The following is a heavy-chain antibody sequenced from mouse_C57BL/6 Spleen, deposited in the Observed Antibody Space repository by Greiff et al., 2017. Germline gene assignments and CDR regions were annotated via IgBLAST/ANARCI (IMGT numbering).Heavy chain of an antibody. J-gene: IGHJ2*01. V-gene: IGHV1-82*01. CDR1: GYAFSSSW. CDR2: IYPGDGDT. Sequence: VQLQQSGPELVKPGASVKISCKASGYAFSSSWMNWVKQRPGKGLEWIGRIYPGDGDTNYNGKFKGKATLTADKSSSTAYMQLSSLTSEDSGVYYCEIPYYGSSDFDYWGQGTTLTVSS. D-gene: IGHD1-1*01. CDR3: EIPYYGSSDFDY.